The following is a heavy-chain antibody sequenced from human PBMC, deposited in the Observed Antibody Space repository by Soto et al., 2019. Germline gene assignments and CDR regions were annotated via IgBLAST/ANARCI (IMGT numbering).Heavy chain of an antibody. Sequence: GGSLRLSCAASGFTFSSYGMHWVRQAPGKGLEWVAVIWDDGSNKYYADSVEGRFTISGENSKNTLYLQRNSLRAEETAGYYCSRMPPPYGAEAFDIWGQGTMVTVSS. D-gene: IGHD4-17*01. CDR2: IWDDGSNK. V-gene: IGHV3-33*01. CDR3: SRMPPPYGAEAFDI. J-gene: IGHJ3*02. CDR1: GFTFSSYG.